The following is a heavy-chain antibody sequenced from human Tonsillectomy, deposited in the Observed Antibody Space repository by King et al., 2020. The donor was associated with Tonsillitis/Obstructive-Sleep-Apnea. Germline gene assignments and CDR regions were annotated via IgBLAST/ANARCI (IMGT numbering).Heavy chain of an antibody. D-gene: IGHD5-18*01. CDR1: GGSISSSSYY. V-gene: IGHV4-39*01. CDR2: SYYSGSI. CDR3: ARPDIVMVTFDY. J-gene: IGHJ4*02. Sequence: QLQESGPGLVKPSETLSLTCTVSGGSISSSSYYWGWIRQPPGKGLEWIGSSYYSGSIYYNPSLKSRVTISVDTSKNQFSLKLSSVTAADTAVYYCARPDIVMVTFDYWGQGTLVTVSS.